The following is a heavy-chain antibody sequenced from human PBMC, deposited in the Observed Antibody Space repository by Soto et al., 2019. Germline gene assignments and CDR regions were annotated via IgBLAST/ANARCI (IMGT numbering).Heavy chain of an antibody. Sequence: SETLSLTCTVSGASMINYYGSWVRQPPGKGLEWIGYMYYSGRSNYNSSLWSRVTISVDTSKNQFSLKLTSVTAADTAMYYCGHTVADFPWGQGTLVTVSS. CDR2: MYYSGRS. CDR1: GASMINYY. CDR3: GHTVADFP. V-gene: IGHV4-59*01. D-gene: IGHD6-19*01. J-gene: IGHJ5*02.